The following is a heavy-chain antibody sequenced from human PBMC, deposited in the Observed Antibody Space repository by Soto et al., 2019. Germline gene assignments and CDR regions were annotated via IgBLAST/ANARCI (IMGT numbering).Heavy chain of an antibody. CDR2: TYFRSKWYN. J-gene: IGHJ5*02. CDR3: AKGDNLGPKTGYAFDP. Sequence: SQTLSLTGAIPGDSVSSNTASWNWIRQSPSRGLEWLGRTYFRSKWYNDYAVSVKSRIIINPDTSNNQFSLQLNSVTPEDTAVYFCAKGDNLGPKTGYAFDPWGQGIMVTVSS. V-gene: IGHV6-1*01. D-gene: IGHD5-12*01. CDR1: GDSVSSNTAS.